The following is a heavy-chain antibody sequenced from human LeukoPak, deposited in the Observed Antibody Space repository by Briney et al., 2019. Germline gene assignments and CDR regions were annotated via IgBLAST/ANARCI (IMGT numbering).Heavy chain of an antibody. CDR1: GGSISSSSYY. CDR2: IYYSGST. Sequence: KPSETLSLTCTVSGGSISSSSYYWGWIRQPPGKGLEWIGSIYYSGSTYYNPSLKSRVTISVDTSKNQFSLKLSSVTAADTAVYYCASTTVTTGYWGQGTLVTVSS. V-gene: IGHV4-39*01. J-gene: IGHJ4*02. D-gene: IGHD4-11*01. CDR3: ASTTVTTGY.